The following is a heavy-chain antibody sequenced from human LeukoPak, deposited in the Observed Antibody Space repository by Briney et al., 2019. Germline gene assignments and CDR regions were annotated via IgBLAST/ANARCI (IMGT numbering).Heavy chain of an antibody. J-gene: IGHJ5*02. CDR3: ARQGGTPDWFDP. CDR2: IHYSGST. CDR1: GFTFSSYA. Sequence: GSLRLSCAASGFTFSSYAMSWVRQAPGKGLEWIGNIHYSGSTYYNPSLKSRVTISVHTPKNQFSLKLSSVTAADTAVYYCARQGGTPDWFDPWGQGTLVTVSS. D-gene: IGHD1-26*01. V-gene: IGHV4-39*01.